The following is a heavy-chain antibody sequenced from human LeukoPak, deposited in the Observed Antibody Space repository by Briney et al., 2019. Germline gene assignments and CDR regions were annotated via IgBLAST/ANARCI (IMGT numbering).Heavy chain of an antibody. CDR3: AKMWIQLWSSGGDFDY. Sequence: GGSLRLSCAVSGFNFSNYSMSWVRQLPGKGLGWVSAISPSADDTYYADSVKGRFTISRDNSKNTLSLQMNSLRAEDTAVYYCAKMWIQLWSSGGDFDYWGRGILVSVSS. V-gene: IGHV3-23*01. D-gene: IGHD5-18*01. J-gene: IGHJ4*02. CDR1: GFNFSNYS. CDR2: ISPSADDT.